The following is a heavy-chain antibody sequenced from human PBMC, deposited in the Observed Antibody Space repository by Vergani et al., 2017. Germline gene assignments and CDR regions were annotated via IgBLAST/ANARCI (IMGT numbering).Heavy chain of an antibody. V-gene: IGHV3-23*01. J-gene: IGHJ3*02. D-gene: IGHD3-22*01. CDR3: AKVSRYYDSSGYYSLGAFDI. CDR2: ISGSGGST. CDR1: GFTFSSYA. Sequence: EVQLLESGGGLVQPGGSLRLSCAASGFTFSSYAMSWVRQAPGKGLVWVSAISGSGGSTYYADSVKGRFTISRDNSKNTLYLQMNSLRAEDTAVYYCAKVSRYYDSSGYYSLGAFDIWGQGTMVTVSS.